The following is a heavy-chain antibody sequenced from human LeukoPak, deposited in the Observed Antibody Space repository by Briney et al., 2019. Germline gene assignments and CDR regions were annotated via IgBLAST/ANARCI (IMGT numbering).Heavy chain of an antibody. CDR3: VRDGGTDWYDP. CDR2: IKPDGVET. CDR1: GFTITDYW. V-gene: IGHV3-7*03. D-gene: IGHD3-16*01. J-gene: IGHJ5*02. Sequence: GSLILSCAASGFTITDYWMTWVRQAPGRGLEWVANIKPDGVETSYVDSVKGRFTISRDNANNSVFLQMNSLRVEDTATYYCVRDGGTDWYDPWGQGTLVSVSS.